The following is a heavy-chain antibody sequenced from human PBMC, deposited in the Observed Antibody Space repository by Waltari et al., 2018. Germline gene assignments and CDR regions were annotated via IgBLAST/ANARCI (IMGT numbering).Heavy chain of an antibody. D-gene: IGHD2-15*01. CDR1: GFIFSSYA. J-gene: IGHJ4*02. CDR2: ISGPGYST. V-gene: IGHV3-23*04. Sequence: EVQLVESGGGLVQPGGSLRLSCAASGFIFSSYAMSWVRQAPGKGRGWVSTISGPGYSTYYADSVNGRFTISRDNSQNTVYLQVNSLTAEDTAIYYCARLPGDYVGYWGQGTLVTVSS. CDR3: ARLPGDYVGY.